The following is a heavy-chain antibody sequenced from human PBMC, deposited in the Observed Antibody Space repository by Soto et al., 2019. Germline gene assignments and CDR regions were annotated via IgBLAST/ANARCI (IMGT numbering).Heavy chain of an antibody. CDR2: ISYDGSNT. V-gene: IGHV3-30*18. CDR3: ANARDPGDYTYCYLHL. J-gene: IGHJ2*01. D-gene: IGHD4-17*01. CDR1: GFTFSSHG. Sequence: QVHLVESGGGVVQPGRSLRLSCAASGFTFSSHGMHWVRQTPGKGLEWVAVISYDGSNTYYADSVKGRFTISRDNSMNTLSLQMNSLRVEDTAVYYCANARDPGDYTYCYLHLWGRGTLVTVSS.